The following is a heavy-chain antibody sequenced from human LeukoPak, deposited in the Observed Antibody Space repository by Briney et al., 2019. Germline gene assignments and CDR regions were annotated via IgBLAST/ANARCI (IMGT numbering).Heavy chain of an antibody. Sequence: GGSLRLSCAASGFTFSRYVMSWVRQAPGKGLVWVSRISDADGSITDYADSVRGRFTISRDTAKNTLYLEMNSLGAEDTAVYYCARDLSGYSDYWGQGTLVTVPS. CDR2: ISDADGSIT. D-gene: IGHD2-15*01. CDR3: ARDLSGYSDY. CDR1: GFTFSRYV. J-gene: IGHJ4*02. V-gene: IGHV3-74*01.